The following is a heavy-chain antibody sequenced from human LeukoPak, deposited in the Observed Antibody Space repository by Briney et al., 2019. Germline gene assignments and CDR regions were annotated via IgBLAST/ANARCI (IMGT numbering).Heavy chain of an antibody. CDR1: GFTFSNYG. J-gene: IGHJ4*02. CDR3: ARNNRYFDWLSIGN. V-gene: IGHV3-30*02. Sequence: PGGSLRLSCAASGFTFSNYGRHWVRQAPGKGLEWVAFIRFDGSNTYYGDSVKGRFIFSRDNSNNTALYLQMNSLSAEDTAVYFCARNNRYFDWLSIGNWGQGTLVTVSS. CDR2: IRFDGSNT. D-gene: IGHD3-9*01.